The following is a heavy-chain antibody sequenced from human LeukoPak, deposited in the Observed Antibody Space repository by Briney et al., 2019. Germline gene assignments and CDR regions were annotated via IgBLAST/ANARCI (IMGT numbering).Heavy chain of an antibody. CDR1: GGSFSGYY. CDR3: ARGAVLRYFDWLPSGGAFDI. D-gene: IGHD3-9*01. CDR2: INHSGST. V-gene: IGHV4-34*01. Sequence: SETLSLTCAVYGGSFSGYYWSWIRQPPGKGLEWIGEINHSGSTDYNPSLKSRVTISVDTSKNQFSLKLSSVTAADTAVYCCARGAVLRYFDWLPSGGAFDIWGQGTMVTVSS. J-gene: IGHJ3*02.